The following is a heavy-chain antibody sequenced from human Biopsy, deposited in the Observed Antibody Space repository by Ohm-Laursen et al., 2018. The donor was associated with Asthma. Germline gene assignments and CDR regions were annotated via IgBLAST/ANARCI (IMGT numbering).Heavy chain of an antibody. J-gene: IGHJ6*02. CDR2: IMTVLGTT. CDR3: ARWQVGYNSGWSLVLKKIYYSGIDV. V-gene: IGHV1-69*01. CDR1: GGTFSNFA. D-gene: IGHD6-19*01. Sequence: GSSVKVPCKAPGGTFSNFAISWVRQAPGQGLEWLGGIMTVLGTTNYAQKFQGKVPITAHESTSTAYMAVSSLRSEDTAIYYCARWQVGYNSGWSLVLKKIYYSGIDVWGQGTAVTVSS.